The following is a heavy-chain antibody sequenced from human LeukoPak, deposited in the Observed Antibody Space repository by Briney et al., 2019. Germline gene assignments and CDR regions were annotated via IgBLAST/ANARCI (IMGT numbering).Heavy chain of an antibody. Sequence: PGRSLRLSCAASGFTLDDYGMSWVRQAPGKGLQWVSGINWNGVRTGYGDSVRGRFTISRDNAKNSLYLQMNSLRAEDTALYYCVGHHGNSGYYAAGVDYWGQGTLVIVSS. CDR3: VGHHGNSGYYAAGVDY. CDR2: INWNGVRT. CDR1: GFTLDDYG. J-gene: IGHJ4*02. D-gene: IGHD3-22*01. V-gene: IGHV3-20*04.